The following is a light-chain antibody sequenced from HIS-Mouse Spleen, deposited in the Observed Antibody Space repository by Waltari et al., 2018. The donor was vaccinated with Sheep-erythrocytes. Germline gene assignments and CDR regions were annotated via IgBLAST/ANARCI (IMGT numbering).Light chain of an antibody. V-gene: IGKV3-11*01. CDR2: DAS. CDR1: QSVSSY. Sequence: EIVLTQSTATLSLSLGERATLSCRASQSVSSYLAWYQQKPGQAPRLLIYDASNSATGIPARFSGSGSGTDFTLTISSLEPEDFAVYYCQQRSNWPPTFGQGTRLEIK. J-gene: IGKJ5*01. CDR3: QQRSNWPPT.